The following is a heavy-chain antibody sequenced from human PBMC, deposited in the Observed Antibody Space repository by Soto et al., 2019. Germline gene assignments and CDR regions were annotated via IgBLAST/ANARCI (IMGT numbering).Heavy chain of an antibody. D-gene: IGHD4-4*01. V-gene: IGHV3-30*03. J-gene: IGHJ5*02. CDR2: ISYDGSNK. CDR1: GFTFSTYG. CDR3: ARHDSRNNYFDP. Sequence: GGSLRLSCAASGFTFSTYGMHWVRQAPGKGLEWVAVISYDGSNKYYANSVKGRFTISRDNSKNTLYLQMNSLRAEDTAVYYCARHDSRNNYFDPWGQGTLVTVSS.